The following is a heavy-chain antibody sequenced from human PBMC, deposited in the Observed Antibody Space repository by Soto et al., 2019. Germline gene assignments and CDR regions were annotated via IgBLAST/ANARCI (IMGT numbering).Heavy chain of an antibody. CDR2: IRNKARSYTT. D-gene: IGHD2-21*02. CDR3: SRGDFAIP. Sequence: GGSLRLSCAASGFIFSDQYMDWVRQAPGKGLEWVGRIRNKARSYTTDYAASVKGRFTISRDDSKNSLYLQMNSLKTEGTAVYYCSRGDFAIPWGQGTLVTVSS. V-gene: IGHV3-72*01. J-gene: IGHJ5*02. CDR1: GFIFSDQY.